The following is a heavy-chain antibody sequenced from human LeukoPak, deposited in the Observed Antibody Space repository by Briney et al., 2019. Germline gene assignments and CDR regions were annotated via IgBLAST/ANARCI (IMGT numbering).Heavy chain of an antibody. J-gene: IGHJ4*02. CDR3: ASLGLRLGELSSYYFDY. CDR1: GGSLSSSNW. V-gene: IGHV4-4*02. CDR2: IYHSGST. Sequence: SGTLSLTCAVSGGSLSSSNWWSWVRQPPGKGLEWIGEIYHSGSTNYNPSLKSRVTISVDKSKNQFSLKLSSVTAADTAVYYCASLGLRLGELSSYYFDYWGQGTLVTVSS. D-gene: IGHD3-16*02.